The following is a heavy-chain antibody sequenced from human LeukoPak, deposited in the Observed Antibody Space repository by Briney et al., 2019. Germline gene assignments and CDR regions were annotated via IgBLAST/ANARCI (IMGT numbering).Heavy chain of an antibody. J-gene: IGHJ4*02. Sequence: ASVKVSCKASGYTFTSYDIDWVRQATGQGLEWMGWMNPNSGNTGYAQKFQGRVTMTRNTSISTAYMELSSLRSEDTAVYYCARAASYSSSGKTRKNYYFDYWGQGTLVTVSS. V-gene: IGHV1-8*01. CDR3: ARAASYSSSGKTRKNYYFDY. D-gene: IGHD6-13*01. CDR1: GYTFTSYD. CDR2: MNPNSGNT.